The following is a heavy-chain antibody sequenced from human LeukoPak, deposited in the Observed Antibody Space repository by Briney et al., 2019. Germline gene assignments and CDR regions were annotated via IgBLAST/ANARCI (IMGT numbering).Heavy chain of an antibody. V-gene: IGHV1-18*01. CDR2: ISAYNGNT. CDR1: GYTFTSYG. D-gene: IGHD3-9*01. J-gene: IGHJ4*02. Sequence: ASVKVSCKASGYTFTSYGISWVRQAPGQGLEWMGWISAYNGNTNYAQKLQGRVNMTTDTSTSTAYMELRSLRSDDTAVYYCARSHLLRYFDWLSGDYWGQGTLVTVSS. CDR3: ARSHLLRYFDWLSGDY.